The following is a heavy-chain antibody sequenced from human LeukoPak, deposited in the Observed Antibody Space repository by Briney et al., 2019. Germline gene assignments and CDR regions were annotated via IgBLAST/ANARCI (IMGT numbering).Heavy chain of an antibody. V-gene: IGHV5-51*01. CDR3: ARAPRGDSSGYYFLNP. CDR1: GYSFTSYW. CDR2: IYPGDSDT. D-gene: IGHD3-22*01. Sequence: GESLKISCKGSGYSFTSYWIGWVRQMPGKGLEWTGIIYPGDSDTRYSPSFQGQVTISADKSISTAYLQWSSLKASDTAMYYCARAPRGDSSGYYFLNPWGQGTLVTVSS. J-gene: IGHJ5*02.